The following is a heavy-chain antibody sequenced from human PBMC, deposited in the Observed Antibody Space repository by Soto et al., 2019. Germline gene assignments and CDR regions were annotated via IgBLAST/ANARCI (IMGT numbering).Heavy chain of an antibody. CDR3: ARNYYDSGRFGLDP. Sequence: QVRLPQWGAGLLKPSETLSLTCAVYGGSFTDYYWSWIRQPPGKGLEWIGEINHSGDTNYNPSLKSRVPLSVDTSMNQFSLTLRSVPAADTAVYYCARNYYDSGRFGLDPWGQGTQVTVSS. CDR2: INHSGDT. J-gene: IGHJ5*02. CDR1: GGSFTDYY. V-gene: IGHV4-34*01. D-gene: IGHD3-22*01.